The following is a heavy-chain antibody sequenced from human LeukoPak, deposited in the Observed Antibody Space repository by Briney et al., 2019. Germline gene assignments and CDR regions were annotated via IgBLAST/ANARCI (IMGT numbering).Heavy chain of an antibody. CDR3: ARRLPGPFDI. CDR2: INHSGST. CDR1: GGSISSSSYY. V-gene: IGHV4-39*07. J-gene: IGHJ3*02. D-gene: IGHD4-11*01. Sequence: SETLSLTCTVSGGSISSSSYYWGWIRQPPGKGLEWIGEINHSGSTNYNPSLKSRVTISVDTSKNQFSLKLSSVTAADTAVYYCARRLPGPFDIWGQGTKVTVSS.